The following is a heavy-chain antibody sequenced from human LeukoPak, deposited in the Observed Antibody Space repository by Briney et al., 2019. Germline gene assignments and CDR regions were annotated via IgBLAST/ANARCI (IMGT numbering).Heavy chain of an antibody. CDR1: GFTFSDYY. V-gene: IGHV3-23*01. Sequence: GGSLRLSCAASGFTFSDYYMSWVRQAPGKGLEWVSAISGSGGSTYYADSVKGRFTISRDNSKNTLYLQMNSLRAEDTAVYYCAKSYDILTGLDAFDIWGQGTMVTVSS. CDR3: AKSYDILTGLDAFDI. D-gene: IGHD3-9*01. J-gene: IGHJ3*02. CDR2: ISGSGGST.